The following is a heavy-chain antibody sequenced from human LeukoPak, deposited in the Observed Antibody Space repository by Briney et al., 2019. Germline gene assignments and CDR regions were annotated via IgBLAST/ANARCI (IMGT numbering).Heavy chain of an antibody. J-gene: IGHJ4*02. V-gene: IGHV3-7*01. Sequence: GGSLRLSCAASGFTFSSYWMSWVRQAPGKGLEWVANIKQDGSEKYYVDSVKGRFTISRDNAKNSLYLQMNSLRAEDTAVYYCARIRRGGRGGAAFDYWGQGTLVTVSS. CDR3: ARIRRGGRGGAAFDY. CDR2: IKQDGSEK. D-gene: IGHD5-24*01. CDR1: GFTFSSYW.